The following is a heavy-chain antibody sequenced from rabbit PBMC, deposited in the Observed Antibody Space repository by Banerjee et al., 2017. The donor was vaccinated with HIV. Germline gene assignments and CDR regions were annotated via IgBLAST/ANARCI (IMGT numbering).Heavy chain of an antibody. J-gene: IGHJ4*01. CDR1: GFSFSSRYY. Sequence: QEQLVESGGGLVKPGASLTLSCTASGFSFSSRYYMCWVRQAPGKGLEWIGYIYTGSSGTTDYATWAKGRFTISKTSSTTVTLQMTSLTAADTATYFCARDLAGVIGWNFNLWGQGTLVTVS. V-gene: IGHV1S45*01. CDR3: ARDLAGVIGWNFNL. D-gene: IGHD4-1*01. CDR2: IYTGSSGTT.